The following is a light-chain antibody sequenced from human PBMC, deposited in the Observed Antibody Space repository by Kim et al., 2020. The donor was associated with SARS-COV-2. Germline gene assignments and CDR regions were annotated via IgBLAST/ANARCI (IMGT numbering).Light chain of an antibody. CDR2: QDS. J-gene: IGLJ2*01. CDR3: QAWDSSYVV. V-gene: IGLV3-1*01. CDR1: KLGDKY. Sequence: SVSQGQTASITCSGDKLGDKYASWYQQKPGQSPVLVIYQDSKRPSGIPERFSGSNSGNTATLTISGTQSMDEADYYCQAWDSSYVVFGGGTKLTVL.